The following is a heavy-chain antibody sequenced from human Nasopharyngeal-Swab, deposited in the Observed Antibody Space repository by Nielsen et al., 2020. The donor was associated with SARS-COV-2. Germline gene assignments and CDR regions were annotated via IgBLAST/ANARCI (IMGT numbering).Heavy chain of an antibody. CDR2: IRSNAYGGTT. CDR3: TRDYFGYYDILTGYSTHYYYYDGMDV. Sequence: WIRQPPGKGLEWVGFIRSNAYGGTTEYAASVKGRFTISRDDSKSIAYLQMNSLTTEDTAVYYCTRDYFGYYDILTGYSTHYYYYDGMDVWGQGTTVTVS. D-gene: IGHD3-9*01. J-gene: IGHJ6*02. V-gene: IGHV3-49*02.